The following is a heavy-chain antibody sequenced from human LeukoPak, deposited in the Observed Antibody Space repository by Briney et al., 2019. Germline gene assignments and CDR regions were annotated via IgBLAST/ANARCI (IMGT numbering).Heavy chain of an antibody. Sequence: SVKVSCKASGGTFSSYAISWVRQAPGQGLEWMGRIISIFGTVTYAQNFQGRVTITTDESTSTAYMELSSLRSDDTAVYYCATLSGGSCYWGQGTLVTVSS. V-gene: IGHV1-69*05. D-gene: IGHD2-15*01. CDR1: GGTFSSYA. CDR3: ATLSGGSCY. CDR2: IISIFGTV. J-gene: IGHJ4*02.